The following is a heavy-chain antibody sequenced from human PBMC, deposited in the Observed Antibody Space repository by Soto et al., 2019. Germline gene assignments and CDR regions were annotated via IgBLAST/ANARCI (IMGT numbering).Heavy chain of an antibody. CDR2: ISGGGDSR. CDR3: AVITLLMVYETVDY. D-gene: IGHD2-8*01. CDR1: GFTFSSYA. Sequence: PGGSLRLSCAASGFTFSSYAMSWVRQAPGKGLEWVSGISGGGDSRYFADSVRGRFTISKDNSKNTLYLQMNSLGAEDTAVYYCAVITLLMVYETVDYWGQGNLVTVSS. V-gene: IGHV3-23*01. J-gene: IGHJ4*02.